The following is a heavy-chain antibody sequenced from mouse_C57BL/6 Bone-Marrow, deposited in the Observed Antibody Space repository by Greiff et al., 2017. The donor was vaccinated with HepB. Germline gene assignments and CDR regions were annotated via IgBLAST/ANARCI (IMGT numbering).Heavy chain of an antibody. J-gene: IGHJ2*01. CDR2: ISDGGSYT. D-gene: IGHD6-1*01. Sequence: EVQLKESGGGLVKPGGSLKLSCAASGFTFSSYAMSWVRQTPEKRLEWVATISDGGSYTYYPDNLKGRFTISRDNAKNNLYLQMSHLKSEDTAMYYCARDRPLRGYFDYWGQGTTLTVSS. V-gene: IGHV5-4*01. CDR1: GFTFSSYA. CDR3: ARDRPLRGYFDY.